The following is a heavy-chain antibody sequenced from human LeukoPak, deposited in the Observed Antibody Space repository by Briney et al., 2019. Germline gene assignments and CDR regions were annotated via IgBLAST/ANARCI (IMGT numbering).Heavy chain of an antibody. CDR2: IRNDGSIK. D-gene: IGHD6-13*01. Sequence: GGSLRLSCAASGFTFSTYGMHWVRQAPGKGLEWVAFIRNDGSIKYYADSVKGRFTISRDNSKNTLHLQMNSLRAEDTAVYYCAKTGSSSWGYFDHWGQGTLVTVSS. V-gene: IGHV3-30*02. CDR3: AKTGSSSWGYFDH. CDR1: GFTFSTYG. J-gene: IGHJ4*02.